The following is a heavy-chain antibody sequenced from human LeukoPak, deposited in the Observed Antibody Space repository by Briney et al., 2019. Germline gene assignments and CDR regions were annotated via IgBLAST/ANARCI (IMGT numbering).Heavy chain of an antibody. CDR2: INHSGST. V-gene: IGHV4-34*01. CDR1: GGSFSGYY. CDR3: ARGSRYYYDSSGYYLFDY. D-gene: IGHD3-22*01. J-gene: IGHJ4*02. Sequence: SETLSLTCAVYGGSFSGYYWSWIRQSPGKGLEWIGEINHSGSTNYNPSLKSRVTISVDTSKNQFSLKLSSVTAADTAVYYCARGSRYYYDSSGYYLFDYWAREPWSPSPQ.